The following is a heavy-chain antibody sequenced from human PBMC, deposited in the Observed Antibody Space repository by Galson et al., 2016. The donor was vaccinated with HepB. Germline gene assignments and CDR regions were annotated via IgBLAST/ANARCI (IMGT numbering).Heavy chain of an antibody. Sequence: SETLSLTCAVYGGSFGAYNLSWIRQPPGKGLGWIGEIYHSGGTSYNPSLKSRVTILVDTSKTQFSLSLSSATAADTAVYYCARPRSGPVGGNYYMDVWGQGTTVTVSS. CDR3: ARPRSGPVGGNYYMDV. CDR2: IYHSGGT. V-gene: IGHV4-34*01. J-gene: IGHJ6*02. CDR1: GGSFGAYN. D-gene: IGHD6-19*01.